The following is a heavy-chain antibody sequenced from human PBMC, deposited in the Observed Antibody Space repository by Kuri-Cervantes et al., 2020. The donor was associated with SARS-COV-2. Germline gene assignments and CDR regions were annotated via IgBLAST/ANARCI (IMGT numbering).Heavy chain of an antibody. Sequence: ETLSLTCAASGFTFSDYNMSWVRQAPGKGLEWIAHISNGASTRFYADSVKGRFIISRDNSKNTLYLQMNSLRAEDTAVYYRARAYCSGGSCYFPPYYWGQGTLVTVSS. CDR1: GFTFSDYN. V-gene: IGHV3-48*01. D-gene: IGHD2-15*01. J-gene: IGHJ4*02. CDR2: ISNGASTR. CDR3: ARAYCSGGSCYFPPYY.